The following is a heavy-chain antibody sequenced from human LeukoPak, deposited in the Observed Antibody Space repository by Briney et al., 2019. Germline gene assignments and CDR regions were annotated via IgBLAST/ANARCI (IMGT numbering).Heavy chain of an antibody. Sequence: GGSLRLSCAASGFTSSSYEMNWVRQAPGKGLEWVSYISSSGSTIYYADSVKGRLTISRDNAKNSLYLQMNSLRAEDTAVYYCAGPDYDFWTWGQGTLVTVSS. D-gene: IGHD3-3*01. J-gene: IGHJ5*02. CDR2: ISSSGSTI. CDR3: AGPDYDFWT. V-gene: IGHV3-48*03. CDR1: GFTSSSYE.